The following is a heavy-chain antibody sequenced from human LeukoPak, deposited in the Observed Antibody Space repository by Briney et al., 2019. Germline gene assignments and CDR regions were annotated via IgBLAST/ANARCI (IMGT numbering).Heavy chain of an antibody. CDR2: IHYSGST. CDR1: GGSISSYY. J-gene: IGHJ4*02. CDR3: ARTDSSGWYVFDY. V-gene: IGHV4-59*01. Sequence: SETLSLTCTVSGGSISSYYWSWIRQPPGKGLEWIGHIHYSGSTNHNPSLKSRVTISVDTSKNQCSLKLSSVTAADTAVYYCARTDSSGWYVFDYWGQGTLVTVSS. D-gene: IGHD6-19*01.